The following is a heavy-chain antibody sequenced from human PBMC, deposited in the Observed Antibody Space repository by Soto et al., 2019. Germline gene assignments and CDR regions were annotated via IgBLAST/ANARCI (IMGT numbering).Heavy chain of an antibody. D-gene: IGHD3-9*01. V-gene: IGHV1-18*01. Sequence: ASVKVSCKASGYTFTSYGISWVRQAPGQGLEWMGWISAYNGNTNYAQKLQGRVTMTTDKSTSTAYMELRSLRSDDTAVYYCARDWYYDILTGPHYFDSWGQGTLVTV. CDR1: GYTFTSYG. CDR2: ISAYNGNT. CDR3: ARDWYYDILTGPHYFDS. J-gene: IGHJ4*02.